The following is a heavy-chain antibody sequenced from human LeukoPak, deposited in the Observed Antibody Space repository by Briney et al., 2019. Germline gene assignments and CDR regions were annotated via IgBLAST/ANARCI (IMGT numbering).Heavy chain of an antibody. CDR2: INPNSGGT. Sequence: ASVKVSCKASGYTFTGYYMHWVRQAPGQGLEWMGRINPNSGGTNYAQKFQGRVTMTRDTSISTAYMELSRLRSDDTAVYYCARVRWELRSFDYWGQGTLVTVS. CDR3: ARVRWELRSFDY. V-gene: IGHV1-2*06. J-gene: IGHJ4*02. D-gene: IGHD1-26*01. CDR1: GYTFTGYY.